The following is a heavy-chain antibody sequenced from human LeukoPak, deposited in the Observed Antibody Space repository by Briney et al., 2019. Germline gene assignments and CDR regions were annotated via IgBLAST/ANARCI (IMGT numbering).Heavy chain of an antibody. CDR1: GSSFSSYS. D-gene: IGHD6-19*01. V-gene: IGHV3-21*01. J-gene: IGHJ4*02. CDR2: ISSSSSYI. CDR3: GRDGSGPFDY. Sequence: PGRYLRRPCAASGSSFSSYSMNWVRQAPGKGLEWVSSISSSSSYIYYADSVKGRFTISRDNAKNSLYLQMNSLRAEDTDVYYCGRDGSGPFDYWGQGTLVTVSS.